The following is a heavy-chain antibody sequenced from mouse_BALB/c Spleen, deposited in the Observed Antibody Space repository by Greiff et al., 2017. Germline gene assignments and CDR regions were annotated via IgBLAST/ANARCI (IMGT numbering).Heavy chain of an antibody. D-gene: IGHD1-1*01. CDR2: IDPANGNT. Sequence: VQLQQSGAELVKPGASVKLSCTASGFNIKDTYMHWVKQRPEQGLEWIGRIDPANGNTKYDPKFQGKATITADTSSNTAYLQLSSLTSEDTAVYYCARTGRRYVDAMDYWGQGTSVTVSS. V-gene: IGHV14-3*02. CDR3: ARTGRRYVDAMDY. CDR1: GFNIKDTY. J-gene: IGHJ4*01.